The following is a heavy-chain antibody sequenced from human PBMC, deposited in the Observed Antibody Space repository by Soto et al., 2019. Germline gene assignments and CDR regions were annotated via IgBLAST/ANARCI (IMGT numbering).Heavy chain of an antibody. D-gene: IGHD3-10*01. J-gene: IGHJ5*02. CDR3: ARGVSSSYWFDP. CDR1: GGPITAYH. CDR2: TDYSGNT. Sequence: PSETLSVTCIVSGGPITAYHCRWIRQLPGKGLEWIGYTDYSGNTNYNPSLRSRVTMSLDTSQSQPSLQLSSVTPADTAVYYCARGVSSSYWFDPWGQGTQVTVSS. V-gene: IGHV4-59*13.